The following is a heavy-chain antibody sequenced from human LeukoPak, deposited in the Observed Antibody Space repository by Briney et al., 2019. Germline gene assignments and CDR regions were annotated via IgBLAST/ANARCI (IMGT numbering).Heavy chain of an antibody. CDR1: GFTFSSYG. Sequence: PGGSLRLSCAASGFTFSSYGMHWVRQAPGKGLEWVAVISYDGSNKYYADSVKGRFTISRDNSKNTLYLQMSSLRAEDTAVYYCAKDSTAMVNREYFDYWGQGTLVTVSS. J-gene: IGHJ4*02. CDR3: AKDSTAMVNREYFDY. D-gene: IGHD5-18*01. CDR2: ISYDGSNK. V-gene: IGHV3-30*18.